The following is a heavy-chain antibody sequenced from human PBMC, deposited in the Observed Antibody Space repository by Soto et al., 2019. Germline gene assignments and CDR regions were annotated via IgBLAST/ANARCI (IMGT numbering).Heavy chain of an antibody. V-gene: IGHV3-21*01. J-gene: IGHJ4*02. CDR3: ARSRDGYNYGTDY. CDR2: ISSSSSYI. Sequence: LRLSCAASGFTFSSYSMNWVRQAPGKGLEWVSSISSSSSYIYYADSVKGRFTISRDNAKNSLYLQMNSLRAEDTAVYYCARSRDGYNYGTDYWGQGTLVTVSS. CDR1: GFTFSSYS. D-gene: IGHD5-12*01.